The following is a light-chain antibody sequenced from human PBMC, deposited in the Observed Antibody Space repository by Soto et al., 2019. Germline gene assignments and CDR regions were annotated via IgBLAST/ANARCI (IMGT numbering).Light chain of an antibody. Sequence: EIVFRQSPATRSSFPFYVWTLSCMASQYINTRLAWYQHRPGQAPRLLIYQTSIRAAGIPARFSASGTGTDFTLTISAVQPEDFAVYYCHQRQSWPRTFGQGTKVDIK. CDR2: QTS. CDR3: HQRQSWPRT. V-gene: IGKV3-11*01. J-gene: IGKJ1*01. CDR1: QYINTR.